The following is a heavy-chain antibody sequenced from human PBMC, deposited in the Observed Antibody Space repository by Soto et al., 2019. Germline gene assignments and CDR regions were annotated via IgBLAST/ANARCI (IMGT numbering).Heavy chain of an antibody. V-gene: IGHV3-30-3*01. Sequence: QVQLVESGGGVVQPGRSLRLSCAASGFTFSSYAMHWVRQAPGKGLEWVAVISYDGSNKYYADSVKGRFTISRDNSKNTLYLQMNSLRAEDTAVYYCAIDLLILGRDYVLNSADDYWGQGTLVTVSS. CDR2: ISYDGSNK. D-gene: IGHD4-17*01. CDR1: GFTFSSYA. J-gene: IGHJ4*02. CDR3: AIDLLILGRDYVLNSADDY.